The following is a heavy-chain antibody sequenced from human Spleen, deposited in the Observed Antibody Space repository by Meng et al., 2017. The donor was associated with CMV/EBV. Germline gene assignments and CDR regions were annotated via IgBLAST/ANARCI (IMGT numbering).Heavy chain of an antibody. D-gene: IGHD2-8*01. J-gene: IGHJ4*02. CDR3: AKVMVYAIDYFDY. V-gene: IGHV3-30*02. CDR2: IRYYGSKK. CDR1: GFTFSSYG. Sequence: AGSLRLSCAASGFTFSSYGMHWVRQAPGKGLEWVAFIRYYGSKKYYPDSVKGRFTITRDNSKNTLYPQMNSLRAEDTAVYYCAKVMVYAIDYFDYWGQGTLVTVSS.